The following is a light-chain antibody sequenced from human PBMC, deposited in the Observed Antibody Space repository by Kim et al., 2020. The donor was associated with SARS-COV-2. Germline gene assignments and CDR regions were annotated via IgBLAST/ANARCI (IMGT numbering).Light chain of an antibody. CDR1: QSISNW. J-gene: IGKJ1*01. V-gene: IGKV1-5*01. Sequence: ASVGDRVTITCRASQSISNWLAWYQQKPGKAPKVLIYDASSLESGVPSRFSGSGSGTEFTLTISSLQSDDFATYYCQEYKSYLRTFGQGTKVDIK. CDR3: QEYKSYLRT. CDR2: DAS.